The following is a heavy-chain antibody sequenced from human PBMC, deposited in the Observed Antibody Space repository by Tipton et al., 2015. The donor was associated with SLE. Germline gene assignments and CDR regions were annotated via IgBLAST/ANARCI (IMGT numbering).Heavy chain of an antibody. V-gene: IGHV4-4*07. CDR2: IYTSGST. Sequence: TLSLTCTVSGGPISSHYWSWIRQPPGKGLEWIGRIYTSGSTNYNPSLKSRVTMSVDTSKNQFSLKLSSVTAADTAVYYCARDQYSGSSGAFDIWGQGTMVTVSS. J-gene: IGHJ3*02. CDR3: ARDQYSGSSGAFDI. D-gene: IGHD1-26*01. CDR1: GGPISSHY.